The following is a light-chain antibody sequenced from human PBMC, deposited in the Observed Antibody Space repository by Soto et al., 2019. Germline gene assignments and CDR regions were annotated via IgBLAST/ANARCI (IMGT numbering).Light chain of an antibody. CDR1: QSIDSN. CDR2: GAL. Sequence: EIVMTQSPATLSVSPGETATLSCRASQSIDSNVAWYQQKPGQAPRLLMYGALTRATGIPARFSGSGSGTDFTLTISRLEPEDFAVYYCQQYGSSLSTTFGQGTRLEIK. J-gene: IGKJ5*01. CDR3: QQYGSSLSTT. V-gene: IGKV3-15*01.